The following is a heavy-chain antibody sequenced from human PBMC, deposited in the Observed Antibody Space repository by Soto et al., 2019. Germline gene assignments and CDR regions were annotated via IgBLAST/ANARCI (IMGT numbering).Heavy chain of an antibody. Sequence: SETLSLTCTVSGGSISSYYWSWIRQPPGKGLEWIGYIYYSGSTNYNPSLKSRVTISVDTSKNQFSLKLSSVTAADTAVYYCARRAIELGRPGYYFDYWGQGTLVTVSS. D-gene: IGHD7-27*01. CDR2: IYYSGST. V-gene: IGHV4-59*01. CDR3: ARRAIELGRPGYYFDY. CDR1: GGSISSYY. J-gene: IGHJ4*02.